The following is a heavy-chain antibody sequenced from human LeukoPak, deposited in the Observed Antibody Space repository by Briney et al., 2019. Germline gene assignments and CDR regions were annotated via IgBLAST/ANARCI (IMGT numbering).Heavy chain of an antibody. D-gene: IGHD2-8*01. Sequence: ASVKVSCRASGYSFSGYYFFWVRQAPGQGLEWMGWINPNTGVTNSAQKFQGRVTMSRDKSISTAYMELNRLTSDDTAVYYCARDLMWGSNTLGYWGQGTLVTVPS. CDR3: ARDLMWGSNTLGY. V-gene: IGHV1-2*02. CDR2: INPNTGVT. CDR1: GYSFSGYY. J-gene: IGHJ4*02.